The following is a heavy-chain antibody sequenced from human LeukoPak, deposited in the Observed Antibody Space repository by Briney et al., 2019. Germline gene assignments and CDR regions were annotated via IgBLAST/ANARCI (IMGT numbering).Heavy chain of an antibody. V-gene: IGHV3-23*01. D-gene: IGHD3-10*01. CDR3: AKDMRRTSYGSGSYS. CDR1: GFTFSSYA. CDR2: ISGSGGST. J-gene: IGHJ4*02. Sequence: GGSLRLSCAASGFTFSSYAMSWVRQAPGKGLEWVSAISGSGGSTYYADSVKGRFTISRDNSKNTLYLQMNSLRAEDTAVYYCAKDMRRTSYGSGSYSWGQGTLVTVSS.